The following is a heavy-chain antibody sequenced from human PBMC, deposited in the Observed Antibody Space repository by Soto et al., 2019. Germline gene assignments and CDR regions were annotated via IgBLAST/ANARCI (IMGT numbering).Heavy chain of an antibody. CDR3: ARCQAVAGRHYYYYMDV. CDR1: GFTVSSNY. V-gene: IGHV3-53*01. D-gene: IGHD6-19*01. J-gene: IGHJ6*03. CDR2: IYSGGST. Sequence: GGSLRLSCAASGFTVSSNYMSWVRQAPGKGLEWVSVIYSGGSTDYADSVKGRFTISRDNSKNKLYLQMNSLSAEDTAVYYCARCQAVAGRHYYYYMDVWGKGTTVTVSS.